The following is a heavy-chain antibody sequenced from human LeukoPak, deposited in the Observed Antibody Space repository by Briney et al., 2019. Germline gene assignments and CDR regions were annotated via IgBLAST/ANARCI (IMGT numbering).Heavy chain of an antibody. J-gene: IGHJ4*02. CDR3: ARAAGPAVSFDY. V-gene: IGHV3-30-3*01. CDR1: GFTFSSYA. D-gene: IGHD2-2*01. CDR2: ISYDGSNK. Sequence: PGRSLRLSCAASGFTFSSYAMHWVRQAPGKGLEWVAVISYDGSNKYYADSVKGRFTISRDNSKNTLYLQMNSLRAEGTAVYYCARAAGPAVSFDYWGQGTLVTVSS.